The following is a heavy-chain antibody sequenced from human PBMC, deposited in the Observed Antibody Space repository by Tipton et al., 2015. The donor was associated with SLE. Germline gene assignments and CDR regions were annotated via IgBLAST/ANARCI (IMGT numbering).Heavy chain of an antibody. V-gene: IGHV4-39*01. CDR1: GGSISSSSYY. CDR3: ARRGRSTVVTPWFDP. CDR2: IYYSGSA. J-gene: IGHJ5*02. Sequence: LRLSCTVSGGSISSSSYYWGWIRQPPGKGLEWIGSIYYSGSAYYNPSLKSRVTISVDTSTNQFSLKLSSVTAADTAVYYCARRGRSTVVTPWFDPWGQGTLVTVSS. D-gene: IGHD4-23*01.